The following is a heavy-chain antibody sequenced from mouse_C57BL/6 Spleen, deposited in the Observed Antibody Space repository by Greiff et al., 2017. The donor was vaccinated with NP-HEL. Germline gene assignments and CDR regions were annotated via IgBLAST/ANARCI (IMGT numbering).Heavy chain of an antibody. J-gene: IGHJ3*01. CDR1: GYTFTSYW. CDR3: ARRETATMVTTWFAY. V-gene: IGHV1-55*01. D-gene: IGHD2-1*01. CDR2: IYPGSGST. Sequence: QVQLQQPGAELVKPGASVKMSCKASGYTFTSYWITWVKQRPGQGLEWIGDIYPGSGSTNYNEKFKSKATLTVDTSSSTAYMQLSSLTSEDSAVYYCARRETATMVTTWFAYWGQRTLVTVSA.